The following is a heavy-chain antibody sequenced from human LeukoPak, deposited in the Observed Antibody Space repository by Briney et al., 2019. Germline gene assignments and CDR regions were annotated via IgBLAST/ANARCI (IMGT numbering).Heavy chain of an antibody. Sequence: SETLSLTCTVSGGSISSSTYYWSWIRQPPGKGLEWIGYIYYSGSTNYNPSLKSRVTISVDTSKNQFSLKLSSVTAADSAVYYCARRTRYNWNDDRYYFDYWGQGTLVTVSS. CDR2: IYYSGST. V-gene: IGHV4-61*05. J-gene: IGHJ4*02. CDR1: GGSISSSTYY. D-gene: IGHD1-1*01. CDR3: ARRTRYNWNDDRYYFDY.